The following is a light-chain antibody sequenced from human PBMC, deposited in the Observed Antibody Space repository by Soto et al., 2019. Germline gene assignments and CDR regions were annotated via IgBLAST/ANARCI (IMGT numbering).Light chain of an antibody. CDR1: QSVRTY. CDR2: DAS. J-gene: IGKJ1*01. Sequence: EIVLTQSPVTLSLSPGERATLSCRASQSVRTYLAWYQVKPGQAPRLLIYDASRRASGVPARFSGSGSGTDFTLTISSLQPEDFATYYCQQYHSSWTFGQGTKVEFK. V-gene: IGKV3-11*01. CDR3: QQYHSSWT.